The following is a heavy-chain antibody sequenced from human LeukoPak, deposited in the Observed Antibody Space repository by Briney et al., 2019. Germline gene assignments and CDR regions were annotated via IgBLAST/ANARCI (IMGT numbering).Heavy chain of an antibody. Sequence: GGSLRLSCAASGFTFSSYSMNWVRQAPGKGLEWVSSISSSSSYIYYADSVKVRFTISRDNAKNSLYLQMNSLRAEDTAVYYCARDRVDPVFDYWGQGTLVTVSS. J-gene: IGHJ4*02. CDR1: GFTFSSYS. V-gene: IGHV3-21*01. D-gene: IGHD3-10*01. CDR3: ARDRVDPVFDY. CDR2: ISSSSSYI.